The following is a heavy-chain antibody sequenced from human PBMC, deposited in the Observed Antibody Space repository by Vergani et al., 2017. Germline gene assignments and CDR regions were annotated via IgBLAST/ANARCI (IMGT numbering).Heavy chain of an antibody. CDR1: GTSIIGSSDY. J-gene: IGHJ4*02. V-gene: IGHV4-39*01. Sequence: QLQLQESGPGLLKPSETLSLTCSVSGTSIIGSSDYWGWIRQPPGKGLEWIGSIFYTGTSYYNPSLESRATNSVDTSKNQFSLKLKSVTAADTAVYYCGSQFWSGCGYRFDHWGQGTLVTVSS. CDR3: GSQFWSGCGYRFDH. D-gene: IGHD5-18*01. CDR2: IFYTGTS.